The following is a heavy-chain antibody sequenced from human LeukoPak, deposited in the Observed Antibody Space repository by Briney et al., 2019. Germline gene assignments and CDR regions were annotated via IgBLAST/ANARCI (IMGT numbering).Heavy chain of an antibody. Sequence: ASVKVSCKTSGYTFTNYDINWVRQATGQGLEWMGWMNPSGGSTSYAQKFQGRVTMTRDMSTSTVYMELSSLRSEDTAVYYCARAPAWNDILTGSFADWGQGTLVTVSS. J-gene: IGHJ4*02. D-gene: IGHD3-9*01. CDR2: MNPSGGST. CDR1: GYTFTNYD. V-gene: IGHV1-8*01. CDR3: ARAPAWNDILTGSFAD.